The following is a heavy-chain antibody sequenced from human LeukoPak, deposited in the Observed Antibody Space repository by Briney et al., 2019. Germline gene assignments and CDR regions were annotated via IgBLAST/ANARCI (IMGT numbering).Heavy chain of an antibody. CDR2: IWYDGSNK. CDR1: GFTFSSYG. Sequence: GSLRLSCAASGFTFSSYGMHWVRQAPGKGLEWVAVIWYDGSNKYYADSVKGRFTISRDNSKNTLYLQMNSLRAEDTAVYYCARADYDSSGYPSFGYWGQGTLVTVSS. V-gene: IGHV3-33*01. J-gene: IGHJ4*02. D-gene: IGHD3-22*01. CDR3: ARADYDSSGYPSFGY.